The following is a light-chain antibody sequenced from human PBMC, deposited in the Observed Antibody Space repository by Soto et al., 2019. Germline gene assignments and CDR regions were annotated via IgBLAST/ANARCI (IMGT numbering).Light chain of an antibody. CDR2: GAS. CDR1: QSVSSSY. J-gene: IGKJ1*01. CDR3: QQYGSSPPLWT. V-gene: IGKV3-20*01. Sequence: EIVLTQSPGTLSLSPGERATLSCRASQSVSSSYLAWYQQKPGQAPRLLIYGASSRATGIPDRFSGSGSGTDFTLTISRLEPEDFAVYYCQQYGSSPPLWTFGQGTEVEIK.